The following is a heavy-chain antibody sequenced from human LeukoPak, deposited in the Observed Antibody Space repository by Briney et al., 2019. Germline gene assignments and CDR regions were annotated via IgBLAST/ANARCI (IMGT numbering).Heavy chain of an antibody. Sequence: AGGSLRLSCAASGFILNNCAMTWVRQAPGKGLQWVSGIDTKGTRTYYADSVKGRFTISRDNSKNTLFLQMNSLRAEDTAVYYCVKEVVATIPPLWGQGTLVTVSS. J-gene: IGHJ4*02. CDR3: VKEVVATIPPL. D-gene: IGHD5-12*01. CDR1: GFILNNCA. V-gene: IGHV3-23*01. CDR2: IDTKGTRT.